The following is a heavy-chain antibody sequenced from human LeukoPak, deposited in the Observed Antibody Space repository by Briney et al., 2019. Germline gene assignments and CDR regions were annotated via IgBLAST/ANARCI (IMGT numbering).Heavy chain of an antibody. Sequence: SETLSLTCAVYGGSFSGYYWSWIRQPPGKGLEWIGEINHSGSTNYNPSLKSRVTISVDTSKNQFSLKLSSVTAADTAVYYCAREVGVTTYPFDYWGQGTLVTVSS. J-gene: IGHJ4*02. V-gene: IGHV4-34*01. D-gene: IGHD4-17*01. CDR3: AREVGVTTYPFDY. CDR1: GGSFSGYY. CDR2: INHSGST.